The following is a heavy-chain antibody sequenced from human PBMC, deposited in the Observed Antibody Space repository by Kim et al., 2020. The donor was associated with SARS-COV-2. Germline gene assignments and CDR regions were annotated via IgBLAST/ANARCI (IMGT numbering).Heavy chain of an antibody. CDR3: AKRPDDYYGSGSYFGWFDP. D-gene: IGHD3-10*01. Sequence: SRVTISVDTSKNQFSLKLSSVTAADTAVYYCAKRPDDYYGSGSYFGWFDPWGQGTLVTVSS. V-gene: IGHV4-39*01. J-gene: IGHJ5*02.